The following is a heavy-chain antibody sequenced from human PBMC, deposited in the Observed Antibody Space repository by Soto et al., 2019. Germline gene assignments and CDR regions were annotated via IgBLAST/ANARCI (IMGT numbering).Heavy chain of an antibody. V-gene: IGHV4-34*01. Sequence: QVQLQQWGAGLLKPSETLSLTCAVYGGSFSGYYWSWIRQPPGKGLEWIGEINHSGSTNYNPSLKSRVTISVDTSKNQFSLKLSSVTAADTAEYYCARGRYSRYDYWGQGTLVTVSS. J-gene: IGHJ4*02. CDR2: INHSGST. CDR1: GGSFSGYY. CDR3: ARGRYSRYDY. D-gene: IGHD6-6*01.